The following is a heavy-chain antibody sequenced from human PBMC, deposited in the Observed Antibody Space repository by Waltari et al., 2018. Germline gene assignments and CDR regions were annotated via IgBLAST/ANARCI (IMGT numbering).Heavy chain of an antibody. Sequence: EVQLVESGGGLIQPGGSLRLSCAASGFIVSNNYMSWVRQAPGQGLEWVSVTKGGGNTFYSDSVKGRCTISTDDSSNTLSLQMNSLRVEDTAVYYCASDPGFANGMDGWGQGTTVTVSS. CDR3: ASDPGFANGMDG. V-gene: IGHV3-53*01. J-gene: IGHJ6*02. CDR2: TKGGGNT. CDR1: GFIVSNNY.